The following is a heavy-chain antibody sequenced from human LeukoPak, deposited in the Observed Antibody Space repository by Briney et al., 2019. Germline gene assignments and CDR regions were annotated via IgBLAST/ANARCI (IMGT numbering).Heavy chain of an antibody. CDR3: ATVSFYCSGGSCYSNYYYYMDV. D-gene: IGHD2-15*01. CDR1: GYTLTELS. V-gene: IGHV1-24*01. Sequence: ASVKVSCKVSGYTLTELSMYWVRQAPGKGLEWMGGFDPEDGETIYAQKFQGRVTMTEDTSTDTAYMELSSLRSEDTAVYYCATVSFYCSGGSCYSNYYYYMDVWGKGTTVTVSS. J-gene: IGHJ6*03. CDR2: FDPEDGET.